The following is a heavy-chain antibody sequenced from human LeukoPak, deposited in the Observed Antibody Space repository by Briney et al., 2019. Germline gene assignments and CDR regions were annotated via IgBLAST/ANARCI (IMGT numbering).Heavy chain of an antibody. D-gene: IGHD3-10*01. Sequence: GRSLRLSCAASGFTFDDYAMHWVRQAPGKGLEWVSGISWNSGSIGYADSVKGRFTISRDNAKNSLYLQMNSLRAEDTAVYYCAKSLVRHDYDAFDIWGQGTMVTVSS. J-gene: IGHJ3*02. CDR3: AKSLVRHDYDAFDI. CDR1: GFTFDDYA. V-gene: IGHV3-9*01. CDR2: ISWNSGSI.